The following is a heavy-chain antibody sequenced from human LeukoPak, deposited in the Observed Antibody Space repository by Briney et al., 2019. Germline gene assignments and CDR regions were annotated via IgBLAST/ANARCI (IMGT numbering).Heavy chain of an antibody. CDR1: GFNLGTYS. CDR3: ARIFDSSGYPDDAFDI. J-gene: IGHJ3*02. CDR2: ISSSGSTM. D-gene: IGHD3-22*01. Sequence: GGSLRLSCAASGFNLGTYSMNWVRQAPGKGLEWVSYISSSGSTMYYADSVKGRFTISRDNAKNSLYLQMNSLRAEDTAVFYCARIFDSSGYPDDAFDIWGQGTMVTVSS. V-gene: IGHV3-48*01.